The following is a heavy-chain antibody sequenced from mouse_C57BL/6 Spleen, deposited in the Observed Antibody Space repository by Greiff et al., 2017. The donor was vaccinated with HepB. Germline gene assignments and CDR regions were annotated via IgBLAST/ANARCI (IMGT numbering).Heavy chain of an antibody. V-gene: IGHV1-69*01. CDR2: IDPSDSYT. Sequence: VQLQQPGAELVMPGASVKLSCKASGYTFTSYWMHWVKQRPGQGLEWIGEIDPSDSYTNYNQKFKGKSTLTVDKSSSTAYMQLSSLTSEDSAVYYCARRGSGYVNYAMDYWGQGTSVTVSS. CDR1: GYTFTSYW. CDR3: ARRGSGYVNYAMDY. J-gene: IGHJ4*01. D-gene: IGHD3-2*02.